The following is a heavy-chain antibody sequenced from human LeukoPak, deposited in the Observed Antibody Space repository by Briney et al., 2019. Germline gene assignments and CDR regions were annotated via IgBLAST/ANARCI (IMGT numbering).Heavy chain of an antibody. CDR1: GFTFSSYG. CDR2: IRNDGSNK. Sequence: GGSLRLSCAASGFTFSSYGMHWVRQAPGKGLEWVAFIRNDGSNKYYADSVKGRFTISRDNSKITLYLQMNSLRAEDTAVYYCAKDLTGSSWTFDYWGQATLVTVSS. CDR3: AKDLTGSSWTFDY. V-gene: IGHV3-30*02. D-gene: IGHD6-13*01. J-gene: IGHJ4*02.